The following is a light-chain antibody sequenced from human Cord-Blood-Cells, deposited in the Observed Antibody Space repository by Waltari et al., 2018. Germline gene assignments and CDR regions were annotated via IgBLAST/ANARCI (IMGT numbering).Light chain of an antibody. CDR1: SSDVGTYNL. J-gene: IGLJ3*02. CDR3: CSHAGSSTWV. Sequence: QSALTQPASVSRSPGPSITIPCPGTSSDVGTYNLLSWYRQHPGKAPKLMIYEGSKRPSGVPNRFSGSKSGNTASLTISGLQAEDEADYYCCSHAGSSTWVFGGETKLTVL. CDR2: EGS. V-gene: IGLV2-23*01.